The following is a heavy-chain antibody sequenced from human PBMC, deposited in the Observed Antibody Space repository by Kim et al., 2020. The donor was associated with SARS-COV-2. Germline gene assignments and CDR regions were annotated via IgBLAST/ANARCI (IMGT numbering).Heavy chain of an antibody. CDR3: ARDLWAVGYNWFDP. CDR2: IYYSGST. Sequence: SETLSLTCTVSGGSISSYYWSWIRQPPGKGLEWIGYIYYSGSTNYNPSLKSRVTISVDTSKNQFSLKLSSVTAADTAVYYCARDLWAVGYNWFDPWGQGTLVTVSS. CDR1: GGSISSYY. V-gene: IGHV4-59*13. D-gene: IGHD3-10*01. J-gene: IGHJ5*02.